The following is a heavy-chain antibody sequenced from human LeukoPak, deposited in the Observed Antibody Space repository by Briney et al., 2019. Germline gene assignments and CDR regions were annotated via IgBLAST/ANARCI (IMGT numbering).Heavy chain of an antibody. CDR3: ARVPVPTGLYYYYYYMDV. Sequence: GGSLRLSCAASGFTVSSNYMSWVRQAPGKGLEWVSVIYSGGSTYYADSVKGRFTISRDNSNNTLYLQMNSLRAEDTAVYYCARVPVPTGLYYYYYYMDVWGKGTTVTISS. D-gene: IGHD4-17*01. V-gene: IGHV3-66*01. J-gene: IGHJ6*03. CDR2: IYSGGST. CDR1: GFTVSSNY.